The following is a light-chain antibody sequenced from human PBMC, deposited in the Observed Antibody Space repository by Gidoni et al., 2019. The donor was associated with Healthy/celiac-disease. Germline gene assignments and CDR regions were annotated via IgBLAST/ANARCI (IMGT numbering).Light chain of an antibody. J-gene: IGKJ2*01. V-gene: IGKV4-1*01. CDR1: QSLLYSSNNMNY. CDR2: WAS. CDR3: QQYYSVPRT. Sequence: DIVMTQSPDSLATSLGERATISCKSSQSLLYSSNNMNYLAWYQQKPRQPPKLLIYWASTRESGVPDRFSGSGSGTDFTLTISSLQAEDVAVYYCQQYYSVPRTFGQXTRLEIK.